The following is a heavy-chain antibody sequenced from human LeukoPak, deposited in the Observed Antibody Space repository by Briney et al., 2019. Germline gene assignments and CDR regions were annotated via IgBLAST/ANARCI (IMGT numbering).Heavy chain of an antibody. D-gene: IGHD2-2*02. CDR1: GFTFSSYG. J-gene: IGHJ3*02. V-gene: IGHV3-33*06. CDR3: AKDLVGSLGYCSSTSCYRPSGAFGI. CDR2: IWYDGSNK. Sequence: TGRSLRLSCAASGFTFSSYGMHWVRQAPGKGLEWVAVIWYDGSNKYYADSVKGRFTISRDNSKNTLYLQMNSLRAEDTAVYYCAKDLVGSLGYCSSTSCYRPSGAFGIWGQGTMVTVSS.